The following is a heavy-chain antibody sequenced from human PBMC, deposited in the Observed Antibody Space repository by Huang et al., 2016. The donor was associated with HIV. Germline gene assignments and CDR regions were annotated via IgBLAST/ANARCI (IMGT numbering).Heavy chain of an antibody. CDR1: GYSVTSYW. CDR2: IYPCDSDT. V-gene: IGHV5-51*01. D-gene: IGHD1-1*01. CDR3: ARLSTTWYFDY. J-gene: IGHJ4*02. Sequence: EVQLVQSGAEVKKPGESRKIPCKGSGYSVTSYWIRWVRQMPGKGLEWREIIYPCDSDTRYSPSFQGQVTSSADKSISTAYLQWSSLKASDTAMYYCARLSTTWYFDYWGQGTLVTVSS.